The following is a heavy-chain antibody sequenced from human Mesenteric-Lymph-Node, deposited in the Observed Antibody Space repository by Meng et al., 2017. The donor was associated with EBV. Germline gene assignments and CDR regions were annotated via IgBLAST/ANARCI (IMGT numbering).Heavy chain of an antibody. J-gene: IGHJ1*01. Sequence: QVQLVQSGAEVKKPGASVKVSCKASGYTFTSYGISWVRQAPGQGLEWMGIVDPSGRRTRYAQQFQGRVTMTSDVYTTTVYMELSSLRSEDTAVYSCARDDDYGDNLGDFWGQGTLVTVSS. CDR1: GYTFTSYG. V-gene: IGHV1-46*01. D-gene: IGHD4-17*01. CDR3: ARDDDYGDNLGDF. CDR2: VDPSGRRT.